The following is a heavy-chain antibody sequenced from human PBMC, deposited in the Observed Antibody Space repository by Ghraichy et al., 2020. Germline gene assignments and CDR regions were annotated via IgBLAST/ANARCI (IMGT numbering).Heavy chain of an antibody. CDR2: IGWKTTGI. Sequence: GGSLRLSCAASGFTLNDYAMHWVRQAPGKGLEWVSTIGWKTTGIGYADSVKGRFTISRDSAKNSLYLQMNSLRTEDTAFYYCAKIPSDSSGWSNWGQGALVTVSS. CDR3: AKIPSDSSGWSN. V-gene: IGHV3-9*01. CDR1: GFTLNDYA. D-gene: IGHD6-19*01. J-gene: IGHJ4*02.